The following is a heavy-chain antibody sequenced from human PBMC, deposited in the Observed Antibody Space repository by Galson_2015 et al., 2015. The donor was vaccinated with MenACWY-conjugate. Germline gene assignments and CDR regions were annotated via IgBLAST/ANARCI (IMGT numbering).Heavy chain of an antibody. CDR3: ATGSSWYTWFDP. CDR2: IGGRGGSGAGT. Sequence: SLRLSCAGSGFTFNTQAMSWVRQAPGKGLEWVSGIGGRGGSGAGTYYADSVKGRFTISRDNSKNMLHLQMNSLRADDTAVYHCATGSSWYTWFDPWGQGTLVTVSS. D-gene: IGHD6-13*01. V-gene: IGHV3-23*01. CDR1: GFTFNTQA. J-gene: IGHJ5*02.